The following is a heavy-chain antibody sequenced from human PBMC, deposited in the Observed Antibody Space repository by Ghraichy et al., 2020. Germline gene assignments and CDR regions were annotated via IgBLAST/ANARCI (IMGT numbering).Heavy chain of an antibody. CDR3: AKSRDGYKGYFDY. Sequence: LSLTCAASGFTFSSYAMSWVRQAPGKGLEWVSAISGSGGSTYYADSVKGRFTISRDNSKNTLYLQMNSLRAEDTAVYYCAKSRDGYKGYFDYWGQGTLVTVSS. CDR2: ISGSGGST. CDR1: GFTFSSYA. D-gene: IGHD5-24*01. J-gene: IGHJ4*02. V-gene: IGHV3-23*01.